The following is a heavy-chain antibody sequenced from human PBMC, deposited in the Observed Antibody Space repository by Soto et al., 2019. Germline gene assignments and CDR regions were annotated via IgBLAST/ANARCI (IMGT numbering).Heavy chain of an antibody. J-gene: IGHJ5*02. CDR2: INHSGST. D-gene: IGHD2-15*01. V-gene: IGHV4-34*01. CDR3: ARGFTVVVVAATQNWFDP. CDR1: GGSFSCYY. Sequence: PSETLSLTCAVYGGSFSCYYWSWIRQPPGKGLEWIGEINHSGSTNYNPSLKSRVTISVDTSKNQFSLKLSSVTAADTAVYYCARGFTVVVVAATQNWFDPWGQGTLVTVSS.